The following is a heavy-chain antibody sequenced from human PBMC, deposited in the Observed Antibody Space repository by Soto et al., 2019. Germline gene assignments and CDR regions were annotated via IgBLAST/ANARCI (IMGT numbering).Heavy chain of an antibody. CDR1: GDSVSSDSAA. CDR3: ARERVNNWNYYYYYGMDV. J-gene: IGHJ6*02. D-gene: IGHD1-20*01. CDR2: TYYRSKWYN. Sequence: SQTLSLTCAISGDSVSSDSAAWNWIRQSPSRGLEWLGRTYYRSKWYNDYAVSVKSRITINPDTSKNQFSLQLNSVTPEDTAVYYCARERVNNWNYYYYYGMDVWGQGTTVTVSS. V-gene: IGHV6-1*01.